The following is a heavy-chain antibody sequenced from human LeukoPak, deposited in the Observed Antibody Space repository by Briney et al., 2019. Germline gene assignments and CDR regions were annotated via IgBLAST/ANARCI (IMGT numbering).Heavy chain of an antibody. V-gene: IGHV3-23*01. CDR1: GFTFSSYA. Sequence: GGSLRLSCAASGFTFSSYAMSWVRQAPGKGLEWASAISGSGGSTYYADSVKGRFTISRDNSKNTLYLQMNSLRAEDTAVYYCAKIPTVTTYFDYWGQGTLVTVSS. J-gene: IGHJ4*02. D-gene: IGHD4-17*01. CDR3: AKIPTVTTYFDY. CDR2: ISGSGGST.